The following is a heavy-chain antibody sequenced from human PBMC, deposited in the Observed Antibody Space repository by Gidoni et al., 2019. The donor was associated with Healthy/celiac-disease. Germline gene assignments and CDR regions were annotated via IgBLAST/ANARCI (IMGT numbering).Heavy chain of an antibody. J-gene: IGHJ5*02. Sequence: QVQLVESGGGVVQPGRSLRLSCAASGFTFSSYGMHWVRQAPGKGLEWVAVIWYDGSNKYYADSVKGRFTISRDNSKNTLYLQMNSLRAEDTAVYYCARDPGTANYGDYRQRFDPWGQGTLVTVSS. CDR3: ARDPGTANYGDYRQRFDP. CDR2: IWYDGSNK. D-gene: IGHD4-17*01. V-gene: IGHV3-33*01. CDR1: GFTFSSYG.